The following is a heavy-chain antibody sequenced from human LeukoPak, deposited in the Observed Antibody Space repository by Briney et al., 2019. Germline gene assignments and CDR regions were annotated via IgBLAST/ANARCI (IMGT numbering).Heavy chain of an antibody. CDR3: ARDEAVITFDY. CDR1: GFMFPNHW. V-gene: IGHV3-21*01. D-gene: IGHD4-11*01. CDR2: ISSSSSYI. Sequence: PGGSLRLSCAASGFMFPNHWMTWVRQAPGKGLEWVSSISSSSSYIYYADSVKGRFTISRDNAKNSLYLQMNSLRAEDTAVYYCARDEAVITFDYWGQGTLVTVSS. J-gene: IGHJ4*02.